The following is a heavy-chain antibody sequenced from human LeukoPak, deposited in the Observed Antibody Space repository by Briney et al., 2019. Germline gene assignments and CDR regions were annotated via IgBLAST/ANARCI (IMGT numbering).Heavy chain of an antibody. CDR3: ATATHHFYMDV. J-gene: IGHJ6*03. Sequence: ASVTVSCTVSGYTLTELSMHWVRQAPGKGLEWMGGFDPEDGETTYAQKFQGRVTMTEDTSTDTAHMELSSLSSEDTAVCYCATATHHFYMDVWGKGATVTVSS. V-gene: IGHV1-24*01. CDR1: GYTLTELS. CDR2: FDPEDGET.